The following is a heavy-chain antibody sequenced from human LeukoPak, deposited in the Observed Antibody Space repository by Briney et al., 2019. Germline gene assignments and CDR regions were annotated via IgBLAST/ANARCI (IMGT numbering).Heavy chain of an antibody. CDR3: AKIARDYYGSGSYPADY. CDR2: IYSGGST. J-gene: IGHJ4*02. Sequence: PGGSLRLSCAASEFSVGSNYMTWVRQAPGKGLEWVSLIYSGGSTYYADSVKGRFTISRDNAKNSLYLQMNSLRAEDTAVYYCAKIARDYYGSGSYPADYWGQGTLVTVSS. V-gene: IGHV3-66*01. CDR1: EFSVGSNY. D-gene: IGHD3-10*01.